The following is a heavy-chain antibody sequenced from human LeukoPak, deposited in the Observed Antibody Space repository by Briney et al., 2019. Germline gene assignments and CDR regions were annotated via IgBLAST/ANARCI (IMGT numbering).Heavy chain of an antibody. V-gene: IGHV1-18*01. CDR3: ARDRFTMVRGVNIFDY. Sequence: ASVKVSCKASGYTFTNYGISWVRQAPGQGLEWMGWISADNGNTNYAQKLQGRVTMTTDTSTSTAYMELRSLRSDDTAVYYCARDRFTMVRGVNIFDYWGQGTLVTVSS. J-gene: IGHJ4*02. CDR1: GYTFTNYG. D-gene: IGHD3-10*01. CDR2: ISADNGNT.